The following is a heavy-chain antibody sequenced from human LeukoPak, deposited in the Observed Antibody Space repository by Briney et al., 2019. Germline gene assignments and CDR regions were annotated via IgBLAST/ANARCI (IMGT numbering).Heavy chain of an antibody. J-gene: IGHJ6*02. V-gene: IGHV3-7*01. Sequence: GGSLRLSCAASGFPFSNYWMFWVRQAPGKGLEWVANKRQDGDEKYYVDSVKGRFTISRDNAKNTLYLQMNSLRGEDTAVYYCAKDKDFWSGYYRGVPYYYGMDVWGQGTTVTVSS. D-gene: IGHD3-3*01. CDR2: KRQDGDEK. CDR3: AKDKDFWSGYYRGVPYYYGMDV. CDR1: GFPFSNYW.